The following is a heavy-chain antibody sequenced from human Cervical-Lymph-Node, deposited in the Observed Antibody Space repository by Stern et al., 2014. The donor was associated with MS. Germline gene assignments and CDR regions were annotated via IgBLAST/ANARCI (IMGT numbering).Heavy chain of an antibody. CDR1: GFTLTRHT. D-gene: IGHD5-12*01. CDR2: ISSGSTYI. V-gene: IGHV3-21*01. CDR3: ARESSGYDLFYLDS. Sequence: EVHLVESGGGLVKPGGSLRLSCAASGFTLTRHTMNWVRQAPGKGLEWVSSISSGSTYIHYADSLKGRFTISRDNAKNSLYLQMNSLRAEDTAVYYCARESSGYDLFYLDSWGQGTLVTVSS. J-gene: IGHJ4*02.